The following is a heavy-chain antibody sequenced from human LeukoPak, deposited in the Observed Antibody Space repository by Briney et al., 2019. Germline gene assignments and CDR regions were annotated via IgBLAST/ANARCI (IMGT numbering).Heavy chain of an antibody. CDR2: ISSSSTI. J-gene: IGHJ4*02. CDR3: ARDYGYDFWSGYYYYFDY. D-gene: IGHD3-3*01. CDR1: GFTFSSYS. V-gene: IGHV3-48*01. Sequence: GGSLRLSCAASGFTFSSYSMTWVRQAPGKGLEWVSYISSSSTIYYADSVKGRFTISRDNAKNSLYLQMNSLRAEDTAVYYCARDYGYDFWSGYYYYFDYWGQGTLVTVSS.